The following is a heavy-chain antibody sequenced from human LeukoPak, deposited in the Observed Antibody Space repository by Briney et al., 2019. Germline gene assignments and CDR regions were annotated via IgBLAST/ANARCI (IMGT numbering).Heavy chain of an antibody. D-gene: IGHD6-6*01. V-gene: IGHV5-51*01. J-gene: IGHJ5*02. Sequence: GESLQISCKGSGYTSTSDWIVWVRQMPGKSLEWMGIIYPGDADTRYSPSFQGQVIIPADKSISTAYLQWSSLKASDTAIYYCARRRSYSSSSNWFDPWGQGTLVTVSS. CDR3: ARRRSYSSSSNWFDP. CDR1: GYTSTSDW. CDR2: IYPGDADT.